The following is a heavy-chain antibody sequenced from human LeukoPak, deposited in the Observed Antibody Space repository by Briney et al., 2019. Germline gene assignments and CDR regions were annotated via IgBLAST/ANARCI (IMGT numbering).Heavy chain of an antibody. Sequence: PSETLSLTCTVSGGSISSYYWSWIRQPAGKGLERIGRIYTSGSTNYNPSLKSRVTMSVDTSKNQFSLKLSSVTAADTAVYYCARDKWSGYPLGAFDIWGQGTMVTVSS. V-gene: IGHV4-4*07. J-gene: IGHJ3*02. D-gene: IGHD3-3*01. CDR2: IYTSGST. CDR3: ARDKWSGYPLGAFDI. CDR1: GGSISSYY.